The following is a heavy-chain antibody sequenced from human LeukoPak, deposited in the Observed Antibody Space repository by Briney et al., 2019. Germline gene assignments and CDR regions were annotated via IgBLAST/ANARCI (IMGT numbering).Heavy chain of an antibody. CDR1: GFTFSSYW. CDR2: INSDGSST. D-gene: IGHD6-13*01. Sequence: AGGSLRLSCAASGFTFSSYWMHWVRQAPGKGLVWVSRINSDGSSTSYADSVKGRFTISRDNAKNTLYLQMNSLRAEDTAVYYCARASFRIAAAGPPGYWGQGTLVTVSS. CDR3: ARASFRIAAAGPPGY. J-gene: IGHJ4*02. V-gene: IGHV3-74*01.